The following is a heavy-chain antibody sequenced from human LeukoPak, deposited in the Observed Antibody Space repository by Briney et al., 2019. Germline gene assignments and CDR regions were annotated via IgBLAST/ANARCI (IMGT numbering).Heavy chain of an antibody. D-gene: IGHD2-21*02. V-gene: IGHV4-59*08. CDR2: IYYSGTT. CDR3: ARQDGGNFPFDY. Sequence: SETLSLTCTVSGGSISSYYWSWIRQPPVKGLEWIGYIYYSGTTNYNPSLKSRVTISVDTSKNQFSLKLSSVTAADTAVYYCARQDGGNFPFDYWGQGTLVTVSS. CDR1: GGSISSYY. J-gene: IGHJ4*02.